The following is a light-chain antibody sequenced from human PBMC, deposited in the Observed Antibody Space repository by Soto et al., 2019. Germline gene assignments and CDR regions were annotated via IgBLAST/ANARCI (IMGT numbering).Light chain of an antibody. CDR2: VGS. Sequence: DIQMTQSPSSLSASVGDRVTITCRASQSISSYLSWYQQKPGKAPKRLIYVGSTLQSGVPSRISGSGSGTAFTLTISSLQPEDFATYFCQQTYTTPFTFGGGTKVDVK. J-gene: IGKJ4*01. CDR3: QQTYTTPFT. CDR1: QSISSY. V-gene: IGKV1-39*01.